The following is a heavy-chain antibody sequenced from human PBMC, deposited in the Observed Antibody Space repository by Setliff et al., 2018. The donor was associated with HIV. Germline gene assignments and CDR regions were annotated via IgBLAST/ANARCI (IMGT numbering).Heavy chain of an antibody. CDR2: ISWNSGSI. D-gene: IGHD3-10*01. V-gene: IGHV3-9*01. CDR3: AKGGYGSGSYYYFDY. Sequence: GGSLRLSCAASGFTFNDYAMHWVRQAPGKGLEWVSGISWNSGSINYADSVKGRFAISRDNAKNSLHLQMNSLRAEDTALYYCAKGGYGSGSYYYFDYWGQGALVTVSS. J-gene: IGHJ4*02. CDR1: GFTFNDYA.